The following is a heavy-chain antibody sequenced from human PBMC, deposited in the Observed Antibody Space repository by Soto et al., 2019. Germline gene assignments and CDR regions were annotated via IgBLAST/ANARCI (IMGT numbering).Heavy chain of an antibody. CDR1: GYSFISFW. V-gene: IGHV5-51*01. D-gene: IGHD2-15*01. Sequence: GESLKISCMGSGYSFISFWIGWVRQMPGKGLEWVAIMHPGEDDTIYSPSFQGLVTISVDKSKNQFSLKLSSVTAADTAVYYCASSAVIGPSYGGTTSWGQGTLVTVSS. CDR2: MHPGEDDT. J-gene: IGHJ4*02. CDR3: ASSAVIGPSYGGTTS.